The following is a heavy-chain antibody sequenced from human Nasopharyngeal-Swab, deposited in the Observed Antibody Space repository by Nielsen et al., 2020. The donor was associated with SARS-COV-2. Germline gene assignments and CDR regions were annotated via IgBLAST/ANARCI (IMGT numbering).Heavy chain of an antibody. J-gene: IGHJ4*02. CDR3: VRLSIATAGVDY. D-gene: IGHD6-13*01. CDR2: IAQDGSES. V-gene: IGHV3-7*01. Sequence: GGSLRLSCAASGFTFSSYAMSWVRQAPGKGLEWVANIAQDGSESHYVDSVEGRFTISRDNPKNSLYLQMNSLRAEDTAVFYCVRLSIATAGVDYWGQGTLVTVSS. CDR1: GFTFSSYA.